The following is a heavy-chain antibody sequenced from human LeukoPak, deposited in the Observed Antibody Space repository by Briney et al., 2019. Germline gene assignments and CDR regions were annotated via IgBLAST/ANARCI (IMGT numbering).Heavy chain of an antibody. CDR3: ARIPTPAAMVDY. V-gene: IGHV5-51*01. J-gene: IGHJ4*02. D-gene: IGHD2-2*01. CDR2: IYPGDSDT. CDR1: GYSFTSYW. Sequence: GASLKISCKGSGYSFTSYWIGWVRQLPGKGLEWMGIIYPGDSDTRYSPSFQGQVTISADKSISTAYLQWSSLKASDTAVYYCARIPTPAAMVDYWGQGTLVTVSS.